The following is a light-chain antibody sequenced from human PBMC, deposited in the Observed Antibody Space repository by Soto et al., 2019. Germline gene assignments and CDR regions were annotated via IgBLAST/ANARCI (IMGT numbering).Light chain of an antibody. V-gene: IGLV2-14*01. Sequence: QSALTQPASVSGSPGQSITISCTGTSSDVGGYNYVSWYQQHPGKAPKRMIYDVSNRPSGVSNRSSGSKSGNTASLTISGLQAEDEADYYCSSYTSSSTSYVFGTGTQLTVL. CDR2: DVS. CDR1: SSDVGGYNY. CDR3: SSYTSSSTSYV. J-gene: IGLJ1*01.